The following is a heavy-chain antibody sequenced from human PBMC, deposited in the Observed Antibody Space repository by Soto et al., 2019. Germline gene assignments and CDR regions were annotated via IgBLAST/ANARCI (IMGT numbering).Heavy chain of an antibody. J-gene: IGHJ4*02. CDR2: VYSGGDT. CDR1: GFSVSSNY. D-gene: IGHD1-1*01. Sequence: PGGSLRLSCAVSGFSVSSNYMSWVRQAPGKGLEWVSMVYSGGDTYYADSVKGRFTISRDSSKNTLYLQMNSLRAEDTAVYYCARGHWIDSYGAGAHFDSWCQGTPVTVSS. V-gene: IGHV3-66*01. CDR3: ARGHWIDSYGAGAHFDS.